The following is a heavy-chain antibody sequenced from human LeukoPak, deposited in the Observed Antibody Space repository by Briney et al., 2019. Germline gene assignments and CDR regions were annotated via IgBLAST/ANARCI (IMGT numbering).Heavy chain of an antibody. CDR1: GYTFTGYY. Sequence: ASVKVSCKASGYTFTGYYMHWVRQAPGQGLEWMGWINPNSGGTNYAQKFQGRVTVTRDTSISTAYMELSRLRSDDTAVYYCARDFCSGGSCTNWFDPWGQGTLVTVSS. CDR2: INPNSGGT. J-gene: IGHJ5*02. D-gene: IGHD2-15*01. CDR3: ARDFCSGGSCTNWFDP. V-gene: IGHV1-2*02.